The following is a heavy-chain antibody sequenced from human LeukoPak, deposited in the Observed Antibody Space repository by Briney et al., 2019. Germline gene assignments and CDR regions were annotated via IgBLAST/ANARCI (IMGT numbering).Heavy chain of an antibody. CDR2: IDHTGRT. J-gene: IGHJ3*02. Sequence: TSETLSLTCTVSGASISSYFWSWIRQPPGKGLEWVGYIDHTGRTNYNPSLKSRVTISVDTSKNQFSLKLSSVTAADTAVYYCARHSDIVVVVAATPGAFDIWGQGTMVTVSS. CDR1: GASISSYF. V-gene: IGHV4-59*08. CDR3: ARHSDIVVVVAATPGAFDI. D-gene: IGHD2-15*01.